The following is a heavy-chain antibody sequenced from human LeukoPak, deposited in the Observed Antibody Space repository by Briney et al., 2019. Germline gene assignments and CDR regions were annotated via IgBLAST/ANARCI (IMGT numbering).Heavy chain of an antibody. CDR2: ISYDGSNK. CDR1: GFTFSSYA. Sequence: GGSLRLSCAASGFTFSSYAMHWVRQAPGKGLEWVAVISYDGSNKYYADSVKGRFTISRDNSKNTLYLQMNSLRAEDTAVYYCARDRLDIVVVVAADYYYYYMDVWGKGTTVTVSS. D-gene: IGHD2-15*01. J-gene: IGHJ6*03. V-gene: IGHV3-30*04. CDR3: ARDRLDIVVVVAADYYYYYMDV.